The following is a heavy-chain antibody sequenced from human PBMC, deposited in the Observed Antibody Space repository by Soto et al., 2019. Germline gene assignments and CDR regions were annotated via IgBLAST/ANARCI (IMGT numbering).Heavy chain of an antibody. Sequence: SETLSLTCAVYGGSFSGYYWSWIRQPPGKGLEWIGEINHSGSTNYNPSLKSRVTISVDTSENQFSLKLSSVTAADTAVYYCARGIKSYSSSARGMDVCGQGGTVKVS. CDR2: INHSGST. D-gene: IGHD6-6*01. CDR3: ARGIKSYSSSARGMDV. J-gene: IGHJ6*02. CDR1: GGSFSGYY. V-gene: IGHV4-34*01.